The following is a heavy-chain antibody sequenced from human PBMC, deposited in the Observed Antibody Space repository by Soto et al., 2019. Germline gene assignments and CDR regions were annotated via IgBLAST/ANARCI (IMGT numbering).Heavy chain of an antibody. Sequence: ESGGGVVQPGRSLRLSCAASGFTFSSYAMHWVRQAPGKGLEWVAVISYDGSNKYYTDSVKGRFTISRDNSKNTLYLQMNSLRAEDTAVYYCARDVDSSGYYYVFAFDIWGQGTMVTVSS. V-gene: IGHV3-30-3*01. CDR1: GFTFSSYA. D-gene: IGHD3-22*01. CDR3: ARDVDSSGYYYVFAFDI. J-gene: IGHJ3*02. CDR2: ISYDGSNK.